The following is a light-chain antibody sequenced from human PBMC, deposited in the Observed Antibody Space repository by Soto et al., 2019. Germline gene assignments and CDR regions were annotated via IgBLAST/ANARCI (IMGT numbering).Light chain of an antibody. Sequence: ENVLTQSPGTLSLSPGERATLSCRASQSVGTYLAWYQQKPGQAPRLLIFDASKRATGIPDRFSGSGSGTDFTLTISRLEPEDFAVYYCQQYGSSGTFGQGTKVDIK. V-gene: IGKV3-20*01. J-gene: IGKJ1*01. CDR2: DAS. CDR3: QQYGSSGT. CDR1: QSVGTY.